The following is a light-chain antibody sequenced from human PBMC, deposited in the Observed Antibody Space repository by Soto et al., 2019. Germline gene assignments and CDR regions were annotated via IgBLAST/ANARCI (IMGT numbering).Light chain of an antibody. CDR3: QQYYSTPPVT. CDR1: QTVLYSSNNKNY. Sequence: DIVMTQSPASLTVSLGERATINCKSSQTVLYSSNNKNYLAWYQQKAGQPPKLLISWASTRESGVPDRFSGSGSGTDFTLTIRSLQAEDVAVYYCQQYYSTPPVTFGPGTKGDI. V-gene: IGKV4-1*01. CDR2: WAS. J-gene: IGKJ3*01.